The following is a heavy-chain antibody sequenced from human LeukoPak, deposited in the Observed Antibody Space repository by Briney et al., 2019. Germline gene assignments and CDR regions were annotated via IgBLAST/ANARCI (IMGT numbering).Heavy chain of an antibody. CDR1: GFIFSSYA. CDR2: ISGTGGRT. V-gene: IGHV3-23*01. CDR3: ARDQLDLRYFDWLSSHCHFDY. Sequence: GGSLRLSCAASGFIFSSYAMSWVRQAPGKGLEWVLGISGTGGRTYYADSVKGRFTISRDNAKNSLYLQMNSLRDEDTAVYYCARDQLDLRYFDWLSSHCHFDYWGQGTLVTVSS. D-gene: IGHD3-9*01. J-gene: IGHJ4*02.